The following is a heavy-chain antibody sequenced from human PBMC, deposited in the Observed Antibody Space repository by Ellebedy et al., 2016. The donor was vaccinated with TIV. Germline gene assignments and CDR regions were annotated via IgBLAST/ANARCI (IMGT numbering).Heavy chain of an antibody. CDR1: GFTVSSYW. D-gene: IGHD6-19*01. CDR3: ARGSGWIIDY. V-gene: IGHV3-7*04. CDR2: IKQDGSEE. J-gene: IGHJ4*02. Sequence: PGGSLRLSCTDSGFTVSSYWMQWVLQAPGKGLEWVANIKQDGSEEYYLDSVKGRFTISRDNAKKSLYLQMNSLRSEDTAVYYCARGSGWIIDYWGQGTLVTVSS.